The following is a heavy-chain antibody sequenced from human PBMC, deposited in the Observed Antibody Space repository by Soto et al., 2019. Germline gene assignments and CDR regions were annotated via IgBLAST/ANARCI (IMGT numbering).Heavy chain of an antibody. V-gene: IGHV3-11*03. CDR1: GFTFSDYY. Sequence: GGSLRLSCAASGFTFSDYYMSWIRQAPGKGLEWVSYISSSSSYTNYADSVKGRFTISRDNAKNSLYLQMNSLRAEDTAVYYCASLLWFGELSYGMDVWGQGTTVTVSS. CDR3: ASLLWFGELSYGMDV. J-gene: IGHJ6*02. CDR2: ISSSSSYT. D-gene: IGHD3-10*01.